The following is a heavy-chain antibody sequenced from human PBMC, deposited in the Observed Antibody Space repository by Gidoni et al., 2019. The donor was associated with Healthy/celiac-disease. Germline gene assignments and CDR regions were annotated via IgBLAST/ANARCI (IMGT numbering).Heavy chain of an antibody. CDR3: ASYCSSTSCYRGGLGY. Sequence: VQLQEAGPGREKPSETLSHTCTVHGGAISSYHWSWIRQPPGKGLEWIGYFYYSGSTNSTPSLKSRFTISVDTSKTQFSLMLSSVTSADTALYYCASYCSSTSCYRGGLGYWGQGTLVTVSS. V-gene: IGHV4-59*08. CDR2: FYYSGST. J-gene: IGHJ4*02. D-gene: IGHD2-2*02. CDR1: GGAISSYH.